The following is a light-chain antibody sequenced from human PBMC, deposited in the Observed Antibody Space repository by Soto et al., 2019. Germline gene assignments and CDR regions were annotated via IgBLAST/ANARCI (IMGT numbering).Light chain of an antibody. CDR3: QQYNNWPPLT. Sequence: EIVLTQSPGTLSLSPGERATLSCRASQSVSVNSLAWYQQKGGQAPRLLIYAASTRATGIPARFSGSGSGTEFTLTISSLQSEDFAVYYCQQYNNWPPLTFGGGTKVEIK. J-gene: IGKJ4*01. CDR2: AAS. V-gene: IGKV3-15*01. CDR1: QSVSVN.